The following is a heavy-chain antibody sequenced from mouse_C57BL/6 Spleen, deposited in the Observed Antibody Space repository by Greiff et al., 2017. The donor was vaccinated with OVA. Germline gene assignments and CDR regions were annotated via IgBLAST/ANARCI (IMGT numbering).Heavy chain of an antibody. Sequence: EVKLVESGGGLVKPGGSLKLSCAASGFTFSDYGMHWVRQAPEKGLEWVAYISSGSSTIYYAATVKGRFTISRDNAKNTLFLQMTSLRSEDTAMYYCARQDYYGSSYSYFDVWGTGTTVTVSS. V-gene: IGHV5-17*01. CDR2: ISSGSSTI. J-gene: IGHJ1*03. CDR1: GFTFSDYG. CDR3: ARQDYYGSSYSYFDV. D-gene: IGHD1-1*01.